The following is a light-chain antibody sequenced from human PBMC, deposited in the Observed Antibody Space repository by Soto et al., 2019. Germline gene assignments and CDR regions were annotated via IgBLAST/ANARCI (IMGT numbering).Light chain of an antibody. V-gene: IGKV3-11*01. J-gene: IGKJ4*01. CDR3: QQRSNWPLT. CDR2: DAS. Sequence: EIVLTQSPATLSLSPGERATLSCRASQSVSSYLAWYQQKPGQAPRLLIYDASNGGTGNPARFSGSGSGTDFTLTISSLEPADFAVYYCQQRSNWPLTFGGGTKVEIK. CDR1: QSVSSY.